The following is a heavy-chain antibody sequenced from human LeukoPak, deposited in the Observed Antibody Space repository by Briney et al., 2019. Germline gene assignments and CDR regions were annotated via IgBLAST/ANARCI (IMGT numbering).Heavy chain of an antibody. D-gene: IGHD6-19*01. CDR2: IWHDGSNK. J-gene: IGHJ4*02. CDR1: GFTFSSSD. Sequence: GGSLRLSCAASGFTFSSSDMHWVRQAPGKGLEWVAVIWHDGSNKYYADSVKGRFTISRDNSKNTLYLQMNSLRAEDTAVYYCARDSDFDFWGQGTLVTVSS. V-gene: IGHV3-33*08. CDR3: ARDSDFDF.